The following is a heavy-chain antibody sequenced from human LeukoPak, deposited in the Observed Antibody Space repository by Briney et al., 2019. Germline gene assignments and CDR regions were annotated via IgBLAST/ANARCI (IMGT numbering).Heavy chain of an antibody. V-gene: IGHV3-43*02. J-gene: IGHJ4*02. CDR1: GLPIADFA. CDR2: ISGDGVST. CDR3: AKESGKFDY. Sequence: GGSLRLSCVASGLPIADFAMHWVRQAPGKGLEWVSLISGDGVSTFYADSVKGRFSISRDNSKNSLYLEMNSPRTEDAAMYYCAKESGKFDYWGQGTLVAVSS.